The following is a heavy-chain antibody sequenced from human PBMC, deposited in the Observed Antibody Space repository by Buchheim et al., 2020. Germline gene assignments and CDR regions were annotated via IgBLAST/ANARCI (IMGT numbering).Heavy chain of an antibody. CDR2: MYYSGST. Sequence: QLQLQESGPGLVKPSETLSLTCNVSGGSIRSTSYYWGWIRQPPGKGLEWIGSMYYSGSTYYNPSLKSRVTISVDTSKNQFSLKLSSLTAADTAVYYCASQFPFGRIWTYPGRIDYWGQGTL. V-gene: IGHV4-39*01. CDR3: ASQFPFGRIWTYPGRIDY. CDR1: GGSIRSTSYY. D-gene: IGHD3/OR15-3a*01. J-gene: IGHJ4*02.